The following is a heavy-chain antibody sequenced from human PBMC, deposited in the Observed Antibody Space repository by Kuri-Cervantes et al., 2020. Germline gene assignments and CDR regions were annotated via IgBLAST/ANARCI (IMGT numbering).Heavy chain of an antibody. CDR2: IGTAGDT. D-gene: IGHD6-13*01. V-gene: IGHV3-13*01. CDR1: GFTFSSYD. CDR3: ARALGSSSWYGTFDY. J-gene: IGHJ4*02. Sequence: LSLTCAASGFTFSSYDMHWVRQATGKGLEWVSAIGTAGDTYYPGSVKGRFTISRENAKNSLYLQMNSLRAGATAVYYCARALGSSSWYGTFDYWGQGTLVTVSS.